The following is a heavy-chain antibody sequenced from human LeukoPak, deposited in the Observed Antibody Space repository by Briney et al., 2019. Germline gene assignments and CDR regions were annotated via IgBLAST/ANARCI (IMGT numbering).Heavy chain of an antibody. Sequence: SETLSLTCTVSGGSISSYYWSWIRQSPGKGLEWIGNIYYSGSTNYNPSLKSRVTISVDTSKNQFSLKVSSVTAADTAVYYCARQTDYSSSWFDYWGQGTLVTVSS. J-gene: IGHJ4*02. CDR1: GGSISSYY. D-gene: IGHD6-13*01. V-gene: IGHV4-59*08. CDR2: IYYSGST. CDR3: ARQTDYSSSWFDY.